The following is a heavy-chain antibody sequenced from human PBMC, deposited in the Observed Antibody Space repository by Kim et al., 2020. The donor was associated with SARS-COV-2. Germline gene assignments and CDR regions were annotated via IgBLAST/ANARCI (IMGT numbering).Heavy chain of an antibody. D-gene: IGHD1-1*01. Sequence: GESLKISCKGSGYSFTDYWIGWVRQMPGQGLEWMGAIYPGDSDTRYSPSFQGQVTISADKSISTAYLQWSSLKASDTAMYYCATQGSYKGWGYFDLWGRGTLVTVSS. CDR2: IYPGDSDT. J-gene: IGHJ2*01. CDR3: ATQGSYKGWGYFDL. V-gene: IGHV5-51*01. CDR1: GYSFTDYW.